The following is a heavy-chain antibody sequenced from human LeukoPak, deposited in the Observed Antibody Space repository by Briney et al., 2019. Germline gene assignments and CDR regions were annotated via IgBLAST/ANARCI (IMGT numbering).Heavy chain of an antibody. CDR2: INHRGST. Sequence: SETLSLTCAVHGGPVSTFYWTWIRQPPGKGLEWIGEINHRGSTNYNPSLKSRVTIAVDTSKNQISLKLRSVTAADTAVYYCARSAITATTRSRRYYYYGMDVWGLGTTVTVSS. D-gene: IGHD1-7*01. CDR3: ARSAITATTRSRRYYYYGMDV. V-gene: IGHV4-34*01. CDR1: GGPVSTFY. J-gene: IGHJ6*02.